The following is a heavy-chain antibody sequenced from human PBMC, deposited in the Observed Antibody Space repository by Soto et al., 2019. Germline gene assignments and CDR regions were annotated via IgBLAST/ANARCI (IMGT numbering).Heavy chain of an antibody. CDR1: GYTFTSYY. J-gene: IGHJ4*02. Sequence: QVQLVQSGAEVKKPGASVKVSCKASGYTFTSYYMHWVRQAPGQGLEWMGIIKPSGGSTSYAQKFQGRVTMTRDTSTSTVYMELSSLRSEDTAVYYCARVLTYYYDSSGQGIYFDYWGQGTLVTVSS. D-gene: IGHD3-22*01. CDR2: IKPSGGST. CDR3: ARVLTYYYDSSGQGIYFDY. V-gene: IGHV1-46*01.